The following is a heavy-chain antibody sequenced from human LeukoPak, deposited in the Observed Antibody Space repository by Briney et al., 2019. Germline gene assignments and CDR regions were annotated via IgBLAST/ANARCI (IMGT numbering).Heavy chain of an antibody. CDR3: ARGVWESSGPYYFDY. CDR1: GYTLTELS. J-gene: IGHJ4*02. D-gene: IGHD3-22*01. Sequence: ASVKVSCKVSGYTLTELSMHWVRQAPGKGLEWMRGFDPEDGETIYAQKFQGRVAMTEDTSTDTAYMELSSLRSEDTAVYYCARGVWESSGPYYFDYWGQGTLVTVSS. V-gene: IGHV1-24*01. CDR2: FDPEDGET.